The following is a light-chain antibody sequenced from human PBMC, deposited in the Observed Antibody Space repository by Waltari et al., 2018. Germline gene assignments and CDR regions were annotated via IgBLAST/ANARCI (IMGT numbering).Light chain of an antibody. J-gene: IGLJ2*01. Sequence: QSVLTQPPSVSGAPGQRVTISCTGSSSNIGAGSDVHWDQQLPGTAPKLLIYGTSNRPSGVPDRFSGSKSGTSASLAITGLQAEDEADYYCQSYDSSLSGSEVFGGGTKLTVL. CDR1: SSNIGAGSD. V-gene: IGLV1-40*01. CDR2: GTS. CDR3: QSYDSSLSGSEV.